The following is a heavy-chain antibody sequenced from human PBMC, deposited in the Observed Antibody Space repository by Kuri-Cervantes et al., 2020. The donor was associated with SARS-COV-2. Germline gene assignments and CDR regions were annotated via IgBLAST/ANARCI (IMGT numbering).Heavy chain of an antibody. V-gene: IGHV4-59*01. CDR2: IYYSGST. CDR1: GGSISSYY. Sequence: LETLSLTCTVSGGSISSYYWSWIRQPPGKGLEWIGYIYYSGSTNYNPSLKSRVTISVDTSKNQFSLKLSSVTAADTAVYYCARTRFLEWSYIQHWGQGTLVTVSS. J-gene: IGHJ1*01. D-gene: IGHD3-3*01. CDR3: ARTRFLEWSYIQH.